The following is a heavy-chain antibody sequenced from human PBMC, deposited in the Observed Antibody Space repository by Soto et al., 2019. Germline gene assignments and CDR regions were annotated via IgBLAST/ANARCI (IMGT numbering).Heavy chain of an antibody. Sequence: PSETLSLTCTVSGGSISSYYWSWIRQPPGKGLEWIGYIYYSGSTNYNPSLKSRVTISVDTSKNQFSLKLSSVTAADTAVYYCARGGDTARVTWFLVYWGQGTPVTVSA. D-gene: IGHD5-18*01. V-gene: IGHV4-59*01. J-gene: IGHJ4*02. CDR1: GGSISSYY. CDR3: ARGGDTARVTWFLVY. CDR2: IYYSGST.